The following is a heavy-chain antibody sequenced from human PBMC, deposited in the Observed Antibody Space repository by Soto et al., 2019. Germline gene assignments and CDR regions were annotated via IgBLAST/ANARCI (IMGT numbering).Heavy chain of an antibody. CDR2: IIPYFGKT. D-gene: IGHD3-9*01. CDR1: GYTFTSYG. V-gene: IGHV1-18*01. Sequence: ASVKVSCEASGYTFTSYGISWVRQAPGQGLEWMGGIIPYFGKTNYAQKLQGRVTMTTDASTSTAYMELSSLRSEDTAVYYCARGYDIFRLGDVWGQGTTVTVSS. J-gene: IGHJ6*02. CDR3: ARGYDIFRLGDV.